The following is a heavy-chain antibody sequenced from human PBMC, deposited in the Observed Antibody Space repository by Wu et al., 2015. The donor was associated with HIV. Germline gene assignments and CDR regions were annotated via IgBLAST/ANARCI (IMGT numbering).Heavy chain of an antibody. V-gene: IGHV1-2*02. CDR2: IVPNRGAT. J-gene: IGHJ6*03. D-gene: IGHD5-12*01. Sequence: QVHLVQSGAEVKKPGASVKVSCKTSGYTFTDYFMHWVRQAPGQGLEWMGWIVPNRGATNYAQKFQGRVTMTGDTSISTAYMELRRLRFDDTAVYYCAFGQAATISDYYYMTSGARDHGHRLF. CDR3: AFGQAATISDYYYMTS. CDR1: GYTFTDYF.